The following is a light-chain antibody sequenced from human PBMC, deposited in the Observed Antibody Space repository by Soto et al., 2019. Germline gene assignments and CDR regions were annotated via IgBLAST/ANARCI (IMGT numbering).Light chain of an antibody. V-gene: IGKV2-28*01. Sequence: DIVMTQSPLSLPVTPGEPASISCRSSQSLLHSNGYNYLDWYLQKPGQSPQLLIYLGSNRASGVPARFSGSGSGTDFTLKISRVEAEDVGVYYFMQALQTPLTFGGGTKVEIK. J-gene: IGKJ4*01. CDR1: QSLLHSNGYNY. CDR2: LGS. CDR3: MQALQTPLT.